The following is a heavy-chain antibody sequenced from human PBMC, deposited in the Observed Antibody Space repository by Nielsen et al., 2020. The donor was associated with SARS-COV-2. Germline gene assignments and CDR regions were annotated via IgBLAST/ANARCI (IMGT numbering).Heavy chain of an antibody. CDR2: ISSSSSTI. D-gene: IGHD5-12*01. Sequence: GESLKISCAASGFTFSSYSMNWVRQAPGKGLEWVSYISSSSSTIYYADSVKGRFTISRDNAKNSLYLQMNSLRAEDTAVYYCAREYGYGDYWGQGTLVTVSS. V-gene: IGHV3-48*04. CDR1: GFTFSSYS. J-gene: IGHJ4*02. CDR3: AREYGYGDY.